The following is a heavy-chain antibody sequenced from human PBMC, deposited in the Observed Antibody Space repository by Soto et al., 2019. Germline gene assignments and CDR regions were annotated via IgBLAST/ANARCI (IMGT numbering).Heavy chain of an antibody. D-gene: IGHD2-2*01. CDR3: ANAYCSSTSCRADYFQH. J-gene: IGHJ1*01. CDR2: ISGRGDSS. Sequence: GGSLRLSCAASGFTFSSYAMSWVRQAPGKGLEWVSAISGRGDSSYYADSVKGRFTISRDNSKNTLYLQMNSLRVEDTAVYYCANAYCSSTSCRADYFQHWGQGTLVTVSS. V-gene: IGHV3-23*01. CDR1: GFTFSSYA.